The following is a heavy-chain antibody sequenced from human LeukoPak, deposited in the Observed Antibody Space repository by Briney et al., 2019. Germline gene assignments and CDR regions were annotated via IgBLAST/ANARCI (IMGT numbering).Heavy chain of an antibody. V-gene: IGHV3-74*01. CDR1: GFTFSSYW. CDR2: INSDGSST. J-gene: IGHJ4*02. Sequence: PGGSLRLSCAASGFTFSSYWMHWVRQAPGKGLVRVSRINSDGSSTSYADSVKGRFTISRDNAKNTLYLQMNSLRAEDTAVYYCARERGTAKYYFDYWGQGTLVTVSS. D-gene: IGHD5-18*01. CDR3: ARERGTAKYYFDY.